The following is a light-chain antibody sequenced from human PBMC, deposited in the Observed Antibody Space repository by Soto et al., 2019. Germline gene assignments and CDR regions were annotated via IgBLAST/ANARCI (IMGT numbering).Light chain of an antibody. J-gene: IGKJ1*01. CDR2: GAS. Sequence: EIVLTQSPGTLSLSPGERATVPCRVSESVNNNYLSWYQQKPGQAPRLLIYGASSRATGIPDRFSGSGSGTDFTLTISRLESEDFAVYYCQVYGRSPLNLTFGPGTKVDIK. CDR1: ESVNNNY. CDR3: QVYGRSPLNLT. V-gene: IGKV3-20*01.